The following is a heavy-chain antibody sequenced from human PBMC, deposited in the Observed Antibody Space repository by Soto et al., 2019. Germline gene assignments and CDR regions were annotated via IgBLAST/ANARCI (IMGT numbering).Heavy chain of an antibody. D-gene: IGHD4-17*01. CDR2: INAGNGNT. CDR3: ATDPDYGDYVTWFDP. J-gene: IGHJ5*02. V-gene: IGHV1-3*01. CDR1: GYTFTSYA. Sequence: GASVKVSCKASGYTFTSYAMHWVRQAPGQRLEWMGWINAGNGNTKYSQKFQGRVTITRDTSASTAYMELSSVTAADTAVYYCATDPDYGDYVTWFDPWGQGTLVTVSS.